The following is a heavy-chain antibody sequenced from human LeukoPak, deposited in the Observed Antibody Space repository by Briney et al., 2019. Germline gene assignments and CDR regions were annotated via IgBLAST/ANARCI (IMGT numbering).Heavy chain of an antibody. J-gene: IGHJ4*02. V-gene: IGHV3-23*01. Sequence: GGSLRLSCAASGFTVSSNYMSWVRQAPGKGLEWVSAISNNGGYTYNADYVKGRFTISRDNSKNTLYLQMNSLRAEDTAIYYCVKDPLDYWGQGTLVTVSS. CDR1: GFTVSSNY. CDR2: ISNNGGYT. CDR3: VKDPLDY.